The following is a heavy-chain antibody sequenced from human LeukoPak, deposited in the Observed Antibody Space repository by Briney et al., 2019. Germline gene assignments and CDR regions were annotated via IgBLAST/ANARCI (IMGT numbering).Heavy chain of an antibody. J-gene: IGHJ6*02. V-gene: IGHV6-1*01. CDR3: ARGVWWPPYYYGMDV. CDR1: GDSVCSNSAA. D-gene: IGHD3-16*01. CDR2: TYYRYKWYN. Sequence: SQTLSLTCAISGDSVCSNSAAWNWIRQSPSRGLEWLGSTYYRYKWYNDYAVFVKSRITINPDTSKNQFSLQLNSVTPEDTAVYYCARGVWWPPYYYGMDVWGQGTTVTVSS.